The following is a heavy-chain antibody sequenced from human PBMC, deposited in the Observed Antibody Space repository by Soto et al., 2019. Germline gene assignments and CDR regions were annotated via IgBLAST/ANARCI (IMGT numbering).Heavy chain of an antibody. CDR2: ISGGGGGT. J-gene: IGHJ3*02. CDR3: VKDKKYDILSAWDALDI. V-gene: IGHV3-23*01. Sequence: GGSLRLSCAASGFSFRNYAMTWVRQAPGKGLEWVAAISGGGGGTYYADPVKGRFTISRDNSKNTLHLQMNNLRAEDTAIYYCVKDKKYDILSAWDALDIWGHGTLVTVSS. D-gene: IGHD3-9*01. CDR1: GFSFRNYA.